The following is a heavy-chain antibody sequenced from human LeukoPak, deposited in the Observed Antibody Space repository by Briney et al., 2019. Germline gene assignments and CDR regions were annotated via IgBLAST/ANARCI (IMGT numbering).Heavy chain of an antibody. D-gene: IGHD6-19*01. Sequence: GEPLQISSQSSGSTFTSYWIGWVRHLPGKGLEWMGIIYPGDSDTRYSPPFQGQVTISADKSISTAYLQWSSLKASDTAMYYCARHSSGWYFDYWGQGTLVTVS. V-gene: IGHV5-51*01. J-gene: IGHJ4*02. CDR3: ARHSSGWYFDY. CDR2: IYPGDSDT. CDR1: GSTFTSYW.